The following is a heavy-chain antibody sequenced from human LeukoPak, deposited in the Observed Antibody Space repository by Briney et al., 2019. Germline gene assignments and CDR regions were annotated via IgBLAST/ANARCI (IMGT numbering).Heavy chain of an antibody. V-gene: IGHV4-59*01. D-gene: IGHD3-16*01. CDR3: ARDPGFDYFDY. Sequence: SETLSLTCTVSGGSISSYYWSWIRQPPGKGLEWIGYIYYSGSTNYNPSLKSRVTISVDTSKNQFSLKLSSVTAADTAVYYCARDPGFDYFDYWGQGTLVTVSS. CDR2: IYYSGST. J-gene: IGHJ4*02. CDR1: GGSISSYY.